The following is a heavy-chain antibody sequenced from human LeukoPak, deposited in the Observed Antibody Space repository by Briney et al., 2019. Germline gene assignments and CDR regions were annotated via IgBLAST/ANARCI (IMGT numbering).Heavy chain of an antibody. J-gene: IGHJ3*02. V-gene: IGHV4-39*01. Sequence: SETLSLTCTVSGGSISSSNYYWGWIRQPPGKGLEWIGSIYYSGSTYYNPSLKSRVTISVDTSKNQFSLKLSSVTAADTAVYYCALPYYYDSSGYSDAFDIWGQGTMVTVSS. D-gene: IGHD3-22*01. CDR1: GGSISSSNYY. CDR2: IYYSGST. CDR3: ALPYYYDSSGYSDAFDI.